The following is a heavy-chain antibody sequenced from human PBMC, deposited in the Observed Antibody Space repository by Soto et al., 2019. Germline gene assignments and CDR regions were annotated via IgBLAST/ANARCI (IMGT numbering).Heavy chain of an antibody. CDR1: GYTFTRYG. V-gene: IGHV1-18*01. Sequence: ASVKVSCKASGYTFTRYGISWVRQAPGQGLEWMGWISGYNGDTNHVQKFQGRVSMTIDTSTTTAYMELRSLTSDDTAVYYCAKNGQPPYYYYGGNSDSIDVWGQGTMVTVSS. CDR3: AKNGQPPYYYYGGNSDSIDV. J-gene: IGHJ3*01. D-gene: IGHD4-17*01. CDR2: ISGYNGDT.